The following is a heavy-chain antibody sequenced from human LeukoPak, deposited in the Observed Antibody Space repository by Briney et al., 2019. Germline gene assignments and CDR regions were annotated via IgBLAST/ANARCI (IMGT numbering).Heavy chain of an antibody. V-gene: IGHV4-39*07. CDR1: GGSISSSSYY. CDR3: ARDGPTYYYYMDV. Sequence: SETLSLTCTVSGGSISSSSYYWGWIRQPPGKGLEWIGSIYYSGSTYYNPSLKSRVTISVDTCKNQFSLKLSSVTAADTAVYYCARDGPTYYYYMDVWGKGPRSPSP. CDR2: IYYSGST. J-gene: IGHJ6*03.